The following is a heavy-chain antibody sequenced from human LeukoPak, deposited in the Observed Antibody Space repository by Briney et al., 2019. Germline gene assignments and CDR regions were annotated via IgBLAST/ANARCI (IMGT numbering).Heavy chain of an antibody. CDR2: ISGYNGNT. V-gene: IGHV1-18*01. CDR3: ARGGPGTYFGSGSLDL. J-gene: IGHJ2*01. CDR1: GYTFTGNG. Sequence: ASVKVCCKASGYTFTGNGITWVRQAPGQGLEWMGWISGYNGNTAYAQMFQARVTMTTDTSTSTAYMEVTNLRSDDTAIYYCARGGPGTYFGSGSLDLWGRGTLVTVSS. D-gene: IGHD3-10*01.